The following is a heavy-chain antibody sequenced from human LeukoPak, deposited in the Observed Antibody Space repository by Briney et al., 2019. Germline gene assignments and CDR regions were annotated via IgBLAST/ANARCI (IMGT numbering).Heavy chain of an antibody. V-gene: IGHV3-48*01. CDR1: GFTFSSYN. CDR2: ISTSSSTI. Sequence: PGGSLRLSCAASGFTFSSYNMYWVRQAPGKGLEWVSYISTSSSTIYYADSVKGRFTISRDSAKNSLYLQMNSLRAEDTAVYYCARDRGYCRGTTCYAYYMDVWGKGTTVTVSS. CDR3: ARDRGYCRGTTCYAYYMDV. D-gene: IGHD2-2*01. J-gene: IGHJ6*03.